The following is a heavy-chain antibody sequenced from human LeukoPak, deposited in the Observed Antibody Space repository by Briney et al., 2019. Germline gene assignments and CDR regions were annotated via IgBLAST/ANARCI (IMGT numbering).Heavy chain of an antibody. V-gene: IGHV3-48*03. CDR3: SRRFWTGYYDS. D-gene: IGHD3/OR15-3a*01. Sequence: GGSLRLSCAASGFTFSSYEMNWVRQAPGKGLEWVSYISSSGSTIYYADSVKGRFTVSRDNAKNSLYLQMNSLRTEDTAVYYCSRRFWTGYYDSWGQGTLVTVSS. J-gene: IGHJ4*02. CDR2: ISSSGSTI. CDR1: GFTFSSYE.